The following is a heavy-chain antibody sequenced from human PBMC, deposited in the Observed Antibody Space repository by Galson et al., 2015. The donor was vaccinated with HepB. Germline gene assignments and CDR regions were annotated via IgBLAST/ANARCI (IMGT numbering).Heavy chain of an antibody. CDR1: GDSVSSNSAT. J-gene: IGHJ5*02. D-gene: IGHD6-19*01. Sequence: CAISGDSVSSNSATWTWIRQSPSRGLEWLGRTYYRSKWYNDYAVSVKSRITINPDTSKNQFSLQLNSVTPEDTAVYYCARGLVRGFDPWGQGTLVTVSS. CDR2: TYYRSKWYN. V-gene: IGHV6-1*01. CDR3: ARGLVRGFDP.